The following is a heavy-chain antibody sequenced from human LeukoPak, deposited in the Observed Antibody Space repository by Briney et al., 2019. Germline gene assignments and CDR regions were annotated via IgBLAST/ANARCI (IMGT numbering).Heavy chain of an antibody. J-gene: IGHJ4*02. CDR3: ARGRLGDSFDY. CDR2: IYISDST. Sequence: SETLSLTCIVSGGSITSGSYYWNWIRQPAGKGLEWIGRIYISDSTNYNPSLKSRLTISVDTSKNQFSLNLSSVTAADTAVYYCARGRLGDSFDYWGQGILVTVSS. D-gene: IGHD3-16*01. V-gene: IGHV4-61*02. CDR1: GGSITSGSYY.